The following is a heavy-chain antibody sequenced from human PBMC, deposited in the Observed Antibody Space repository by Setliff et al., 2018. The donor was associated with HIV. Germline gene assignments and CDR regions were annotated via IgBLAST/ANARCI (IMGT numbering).Heavy chain of an antibody. V-gene: IGHV3-7*01. D-gene: IGHD2-15*01. J-gene: IGHJ4*02. CDR3: ARDLRSSHGSPNYFDY. CDR1: GFTSGSHA. Sequence: GGSLRLSCAASGFTSGSHAMSWVRQGPGKGLEWVANINQDGGEKYYADSVKGRFTISRDNAKNSLYLEMNSLRAEETAVYYCARDLRSSHGSPNYFDYWGRGALVTVSS. CDR2: INQDGGEK.